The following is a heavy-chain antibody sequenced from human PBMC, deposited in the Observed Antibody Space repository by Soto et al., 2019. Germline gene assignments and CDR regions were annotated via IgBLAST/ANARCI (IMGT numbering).Heavy chain of an antibody. J-gene: IGHJ6*02. CDR2: ISSSGSTI. V-gene: IGHV3-48*03. CDR1: GFTFSSYE. Sequence: XESLRLSCAASGFTFSSYEMNWVRQAPGKGLEWVSYISSSGSTIYYADSVKGRFTISRDNAKNSLYLQMNSLRAEDTAVYYCARDHKGGYYYYGMDVWGQGTTVTVSS. CDR3: ARDHKGGYYYYGMDV.